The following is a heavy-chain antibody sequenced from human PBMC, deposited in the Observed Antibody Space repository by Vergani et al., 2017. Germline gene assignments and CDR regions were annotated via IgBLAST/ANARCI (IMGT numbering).Heavy chain of an antibody. CDR1: GGSISSYY. J-gene: IGHJ6*03. D-gene: IGHD3-22*01. CDR3: ARGSDSSGYYSLYYYYYMDV. V-gene: IGHV4-59*01. Sequence: QVQLQESGPGLVKPSETLSLTCTVSGGSISSYYWSWIRQPPGKGLEWIGYIYYSGSTYYNPSLKSRVTISVDTSKNQFSLKLSSVTAADTAVYYCARGSDSSGYYSLYYYYYMDVWGKGTTVTVSS. CDR2: IYYSGST.